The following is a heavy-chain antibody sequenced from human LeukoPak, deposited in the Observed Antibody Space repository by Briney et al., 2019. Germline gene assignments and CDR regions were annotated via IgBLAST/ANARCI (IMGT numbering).Heavy chain of an antibody. CDR1: GFTFSSYG. Sequence: GRSLRLSCAASGFTFSSYGMHWVRQAPGKGLEWVAVIWYDGSNKYYADSVKGRFTISRDNSKNTLYLQMNSLRAEDTAVYYCARDLGGSGSRKIRYHFDYWGQGIPVTVSS. CDR3: ARDLGGSGSRKIRYHFDY. J-gene: IGHJ4*02. CDR2: IWYDGSNK. V-gene: IGHV3-33*01. D-gene: IGHD1-26*01.